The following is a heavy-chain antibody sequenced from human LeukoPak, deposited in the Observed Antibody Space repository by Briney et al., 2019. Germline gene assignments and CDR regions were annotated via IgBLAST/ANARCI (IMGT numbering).Heavy chain of an antibody. Sequence: SLRLSCAASGFTFDDYAMHWVRQAPGKGLEWVSGISWNSGSIGYADSVKGRFTISRDNSKNTLYLQMNSLRAEDTAVYYCAKAQGSPTVTTFDYWGQGTLVTVSS. D-gene: IGHD4-17*01. CDR3: AKAQGSPTVTTFDY. CDR1: GFTFDDYA. J-gene: IGHJ4*02. V-gene: IGHV3-9*01. CDR2: ISWNSGSI.